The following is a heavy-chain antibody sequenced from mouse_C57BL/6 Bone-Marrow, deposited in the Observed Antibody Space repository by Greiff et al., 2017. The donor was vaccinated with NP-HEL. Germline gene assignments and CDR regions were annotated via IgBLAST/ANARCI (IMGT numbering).Heavy chain of an antibody. CDR1: GYTFTDYY. D-gene: IGHD1-1*01. J-gene: IGHJ1*03. Sequence: QVQLQQSGAELVKPGASVKISCKASGYTFTDYYINWVKQRPGQGLEWLGKIGPGSGSTYYNEKFKGKATLTADKSSSTAYMQLSSLTSEDSAVYFCARSGGVYYYGSPCYWYFDVWGTGTTVTVSS. CDR2: IGPGSGST. CDR3: ARSGGVYYYGSPCYWYFDV. V-gene: IGHV1-77*01.